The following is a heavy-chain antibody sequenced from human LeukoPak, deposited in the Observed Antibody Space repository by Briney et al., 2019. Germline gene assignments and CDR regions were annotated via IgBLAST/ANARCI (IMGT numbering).Heavy chain of an antibody. J-gene: IGHJ4*02. V-gene: IGHV3-30*02. D-gene: IGHD1-26*01. Sequence: GGSLRLSCAASGFTFSTYSMNWVRQAPGKGLEWVAFIRYDGSNKYYADSVKGRFTISRDNSKNTLYLQMNSLRAEDTAVYYCAKAGSIKFDYWGQGTLVTVSS. CDR3: AKAGSIKFDY. CDR1: GFTFSTYS. CDR2: IRYDGSNK.